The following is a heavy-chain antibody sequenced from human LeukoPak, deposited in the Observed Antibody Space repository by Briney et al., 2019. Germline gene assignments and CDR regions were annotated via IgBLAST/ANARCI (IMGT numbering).Heavy chain of an antibody. J-gene: IGHJ4*02. CDR2: IYYSGST. V-gene: IGHV4-39*01. CDR1: GGSISSSSYY. CDR3: ARRRGRGPYFDY. Sequence: PSETLSLTCTVSGGSISSSSYYWGWIRQPPGKGLEWIGSIYYSGSTYYNPSLKSRVTISVDTSKNQFSLKLSSVTAADTAVYYCARRRGRGPYFDYWGQGTLVTVSS. D-gene: IGHD3-10*01.